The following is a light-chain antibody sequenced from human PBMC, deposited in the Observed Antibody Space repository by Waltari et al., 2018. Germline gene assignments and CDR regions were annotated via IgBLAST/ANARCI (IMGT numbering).Light chain of an antibody. Sequence: SYELTQPPSVSVSPGQTASITCSGDKLGDKYACWYQQKPGKSPVLVIYQNSKRPSGFPERVSGSNSGNTATLTISGTQAMDEADYYCQAWDSSTVVFGGGTKLTVL. V-gene: IGLV3-1*01. CDR2: QNS. J-gene: IGLJ2*01. CDR3: QAWDSSTVV. CDR1: KLGDKY.